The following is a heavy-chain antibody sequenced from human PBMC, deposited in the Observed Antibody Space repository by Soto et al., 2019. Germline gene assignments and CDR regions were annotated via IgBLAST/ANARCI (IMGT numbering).Heavy chain of an antibody. CDR2: INIDGSST. Sequence: HPGGYLRLSCAASGFTFSSYWMHWVRQAPGKGLVWVSRINIDGSSTSYADSVKGRFTISRDNAKNTLYLQMNSLRVEDTAVYYCARGRGYCSGSSCYVDLWGQGTLVIVSS. D-gene: IGHD2-15*01. V-gene: IGHV3-74*01. CDR1: GFTFSSYW. J-gene: IGHJ5*02. CDR3: ARGRGYCSGSSCYVDL.